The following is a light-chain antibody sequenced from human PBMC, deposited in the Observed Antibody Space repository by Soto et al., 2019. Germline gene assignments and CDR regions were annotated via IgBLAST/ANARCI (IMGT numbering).Light chain of an antibody. V-gene: IGKV1-27*01. Sequence: DIQMTQFPSSLSASVGDRVTITRRASQGISNYLAWYQQKPGKVPKLLIYAASTLQSGVPSRFSGSGSGTDFTLTISSLQPEDVATYYCQKYNSAPRTFGQGTKVDIK. J-gene: IGKJ1*01. CDR1: QGISNY. CDR3: QKYNSAPRT. CDR2: AAS.